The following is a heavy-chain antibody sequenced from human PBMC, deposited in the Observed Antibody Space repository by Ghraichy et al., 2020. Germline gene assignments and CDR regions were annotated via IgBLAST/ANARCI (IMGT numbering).Heavy chain of an antibody. Sequence: GGSLRLSCAASGFTFSSYGMNWVRQAPGKGLEWVSALSAGGATTYHADSVKGRFTISRDNSKNTVYLQMTSLRAEDTAAYYCAKSLRPYSYGPGPEKALDIWGQGTMVTVSS. V-gene: IGHV3-23*01. J-gene: IGHJ3*02. CDR2: LSAGGATT. CDR1: GFTFSSYG. D-gene: IGHD3-10*01. CDR3: AKSLRPYSYGPGPEKALDI.